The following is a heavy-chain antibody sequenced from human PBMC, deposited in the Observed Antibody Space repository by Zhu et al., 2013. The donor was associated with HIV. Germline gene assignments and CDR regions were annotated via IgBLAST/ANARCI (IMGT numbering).Heavy chain of an antibody. Sequence: QVQLVQSGAEVKKPGASVKVSCKVSGYTLTELSMHWVRQAPGKGLEWMGGFDPEDGETIYAQKFQGRVTMTEDTSTDTAYMELSSLRSEDTAVYYCATAWGMVANLPKKXFDYWAREPWSPSPQ. CDR3: ATAWGMVANLPKKXFDY. CDR1: GYTLTELS. J-gene: IGHJ4*02. CDR2: FDPEDGET. D-gene: IGHD5-12*01. V-gene: IGHV1-24*01.